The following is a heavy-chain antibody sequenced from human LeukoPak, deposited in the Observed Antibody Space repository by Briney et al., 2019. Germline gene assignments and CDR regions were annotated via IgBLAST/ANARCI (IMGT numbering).Heavy chain of an antibody. CDR3: ARTYDSSGYYSSWTFDY. V-gene: IGHV4-30-2*01. CDR1: GGSISSGGYS. J-gene: IGHJ4*02. Sequence: SETLSLTCAVSGGSISSGGYSWSWIRRPPGKGLEWIGYIYHSGSTYYNPSLKSRVTISVDTSKNQFSLKLSSVTAADTAVYYCARTYDSSGYYSSWTFDYWGQGTLVTVSS. D-gene: IGHD3-22*01. CDR2: IYHSGST.